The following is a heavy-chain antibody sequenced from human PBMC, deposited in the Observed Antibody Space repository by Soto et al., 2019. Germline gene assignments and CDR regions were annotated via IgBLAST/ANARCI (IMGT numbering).Heavy chain of an antibody. J-gene: IGHJ4*02. CDR2: IYHSGST. CDR3: ARGIIMDYGDYFDY. Sequence: SETLSLTCTVSGGSIIIGGYYWSWIRQHPGKGLEWIGYIYHSGSTYYNPSLKSRVTISVDRSKNQFSLKLSSVTAADTAVYYCARGIIMDYGDYFDYWGQGNLVTVSS. CDR1: GGSIIIGGYY. V-gene: IGHV4-30-2*01. D-gene: IGHD4-17*01.